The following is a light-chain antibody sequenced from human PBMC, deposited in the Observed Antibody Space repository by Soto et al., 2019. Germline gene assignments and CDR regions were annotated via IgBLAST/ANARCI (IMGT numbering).Light chain of an antibody. J-gene: IGLJ3*02. V-gene: IGLV1-47*01. CDR3: AVWDQSLTGWV. Sequence: QSVLTQPPSASGTPGQSLTISCSGSSSNIGSHFVYWYQHLPGTAPKLLIFRDGQRPSGVPARFFGSESGTSASLAITGLRSEDEADYYCAVWDQSLTGWVFGGGTKVTVL. CDR2: RDG. CDR1: SSNIGSHF.